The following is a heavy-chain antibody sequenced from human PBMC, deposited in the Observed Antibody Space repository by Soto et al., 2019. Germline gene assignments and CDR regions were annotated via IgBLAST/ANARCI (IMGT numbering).Heavy chain of an antibody. V-gene: IGHV2-5*02. Sequence: QVTLKESGPTLVKPTQTLTLACTVSGLSLSTAGVGVGWVRQPPGKALEWLALLYWDDDKRYSPSLRSRLTIAKDIYEKQVDLTMTNMDTVDTATYYCVQSRCGGDCLEIYSSHAYNGLDVWGQGTTVTVSS. CDR1: GLSLSTAGVG. CDR2: LYWDDDK. J-gene: IGHJ6*02. D-gene: IGHD2-21*02. CDR3: VQSRCGGDCLEIYSSHAYNGLDV.